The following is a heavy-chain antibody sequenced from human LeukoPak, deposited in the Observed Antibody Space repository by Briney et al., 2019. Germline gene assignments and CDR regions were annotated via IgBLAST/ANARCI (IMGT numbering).Heavy chain of an antibody. CDR3: ARAGTTKQWLALSMRYNWFDP. CDR2: IYYSGST. J-gene: IGHJ5*02. D-gene: IGHD6-19*01. Sequence: SETLSLTCTVSGGSISSYYWSWIRQPPGKGLEWIGYIYYSGSTNYNPSLKSRVTISVDTSKNQFSLKLSSVTAADTAVYYCARAGTTKQWLALSMRYNWFDPWGQGTLVAVSS. CDR1: GGSISSYY. V-gene: IGHV4-59*01.